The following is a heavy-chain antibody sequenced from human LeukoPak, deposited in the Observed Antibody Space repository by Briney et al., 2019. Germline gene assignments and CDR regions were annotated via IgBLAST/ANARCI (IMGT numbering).Heavy chain of an antibody. D-gene: IGHD5-18*01. CDR3: ASGERGYSYGPLDY. J-gene: IGHJ4*02. V-gene: IGHV4-59*08. Sequence: SETLSLTCTVSGGSIRSHYWSWIRQPPGKGLEWIGYIFYAGSTTYNPSLKSRVTISIDTSKNQFSLKLNSVTAADTAVYYCASGERGYSYGPLDYWGQGILVTVSS. CDR1: GGSIRSHY. CDR2: IFYAGST.